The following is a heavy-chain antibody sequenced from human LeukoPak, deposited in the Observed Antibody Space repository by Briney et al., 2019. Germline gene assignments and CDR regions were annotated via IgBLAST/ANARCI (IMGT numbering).Heavy chain of an antibody. V-gene: IGHV1-69*13. J-gene: IGHJ4*02. CDR2: IIPIFGTA. Sequence: ASVKVSCKASGGTFSSYAIGWVRQAPGQGLEWMGGIIPIFGTANYAQKFQGRVTITADESTSTAYMELSSLRSDDTAVYYCARRTGIVGATMDYWGQGTLVTVSS. CDR3: ARRTGIVGATMDY. D-gene: IGHD1-26*01. CDR1: GGTFSSYA.